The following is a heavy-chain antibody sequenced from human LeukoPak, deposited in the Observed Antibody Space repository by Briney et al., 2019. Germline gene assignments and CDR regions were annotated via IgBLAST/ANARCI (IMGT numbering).Heavy chain of an antibody. CDR1: GFTFSSYA. CDR2: ISSNGGST. V-gene: IGHV3-64*01. J-gene: IGHJ4*02. D-gene: IGHD6-13*01. CDR3: ARGYLAAAGHYFDY. Sequence: GGSLRLSCAASGFTFSSYAMHWVRQAPGKGLEYVSGISSNGGSTYYANSVKGRFTISRDNSKNTLYFQMGSLRAEDMAVYYCARGYLAAAGHYFDYWGQGTLVTVSS.